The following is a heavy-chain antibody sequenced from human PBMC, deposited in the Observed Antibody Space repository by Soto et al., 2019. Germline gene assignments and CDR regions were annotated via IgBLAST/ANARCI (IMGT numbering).Heavy chain of an antibody. CDR2: ISGSGGST. Sequence: RLLESGGGLIQPGGSLRLSCSASGFTFRSYAMSWVRQAPGKGLEWVSGISGSGGSTYYADAVQGRFTISRDNSKNILYLQMNSLRAEDTAVYYCAKDYEGVVVAAGFDPWGQGTLVTVSS. CDR1: GFTFRSYA. V-gene: IGHV3-23*01. D-gene: IGHD2-15*01. CDR3: AKDYEGVVVAAGFDP. J-gene: IGHJ5*02.